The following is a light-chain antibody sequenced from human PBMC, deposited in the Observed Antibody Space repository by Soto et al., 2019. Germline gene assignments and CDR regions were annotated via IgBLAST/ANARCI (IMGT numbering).Light chain of an antibody. J-gene: IGKJ5*01. CDR3: QQSYSSPIT. CDR1: ENIGKY. Sequence: DIQMTQSPSSLSASVGDRVTITCRSSENIGKYLNWCQQKPGKAPKLLIYAASSLQSGVPSRFSGSGSGTDFALTISSLQPEDFAIYYCQQSYSSPITFGQGTRLEIK. V-gene: IGKV1-39*01. CDR2: AAS.